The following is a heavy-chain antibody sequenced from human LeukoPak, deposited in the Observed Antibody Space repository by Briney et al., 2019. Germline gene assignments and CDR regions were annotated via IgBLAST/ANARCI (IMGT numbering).Heavy chain of an antibody. CDR2: ISAYNGNT. V-gene: IGHV1-18*01. J-gene: IGHJ4*02. CDR1: GYTFTSYG. CDR3: ASGYYDSSGYYYSLNYFDY. D-gene: IGHD3-22*01. Sequence: ASVKVSCKASGYTFTSYGISWVRQAPGQGLEWMGGISAYNGNTNYAQKLQGRVTMTTDTSTSTAYMELRSLRSDDTAVYYCASGYYDSSGYYYSLNYFDYWGQGTLVTVSS.